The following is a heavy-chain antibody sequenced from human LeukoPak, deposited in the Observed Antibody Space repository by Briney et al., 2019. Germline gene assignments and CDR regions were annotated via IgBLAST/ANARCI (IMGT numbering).Heavy chain of an antibody. D-gene: IGHD6-19*01. J-gene: IGHJ4*02. Sequence: SETLSLTCAVSGGSISSSNWWSWVRQPPGKGLEWIGEIYHSGSTNYNSSLKSRVTISVDKSKNQFSLKVSSVTAADTAVYYCARLTYSSGWYQFDYWGQGTLVTVSS. V-gene: IGHV4-4*02. CDR1: GGSISSSNW. CDR3: ARLTYSSGWYQFDY. CDR2: IYHSGST.